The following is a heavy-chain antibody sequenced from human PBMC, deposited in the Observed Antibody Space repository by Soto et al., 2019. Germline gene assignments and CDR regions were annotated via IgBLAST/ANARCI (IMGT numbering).Heavy chain of an antibody. Sequence: SVKVSCKASGGTFSSYAISWVRRAPGQGLEWMGGIIPIFGTANYAQKFQGRVTITADESTSTAYMELSSLRSEDTAVYYCARVPYCSSTSCPDWFDPWGQGTLVTVSS. D-gene: IGHD2-2*01. CDR3: ARVPYCSSTSCPDWFDP. J-gene: IGHJ5*02. CDR2: IIPIFGTA. CDR1: GGTFSSYA. V-gene: IGHV1-69*13.